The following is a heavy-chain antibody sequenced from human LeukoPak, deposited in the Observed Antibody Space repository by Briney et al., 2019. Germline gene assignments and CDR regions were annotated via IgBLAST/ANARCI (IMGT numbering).Heavy chain of an antibody. V-gene: IGHV1-8*03. J-gene: IGHJ4*02. CDR3: ARGGWGAIFGVVIQGNLDY. CDR2: MNPNSGNT. CDR1: GYTFTSYD. Sequence: ASVKVSCKASGYTFTSYDINWVRQAPGQGLEWMGWMNPNSGNTGYAQKFQGRVTITRNTSISTAYMELSSLRSEDTAVYYCARGGWGAIFGVVIQGNLDYWGQGTLVTVSS. D-gene: IGHD3-3*01.